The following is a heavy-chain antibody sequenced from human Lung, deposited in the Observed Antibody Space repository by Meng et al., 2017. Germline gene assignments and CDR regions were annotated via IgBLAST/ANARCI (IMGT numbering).Heavy chain of an antibody. J-gene: IGHJ4*02. D-gene: IGHD2-15*01. CDR2: ISSSST. CDR1: GFTFSSYS. V-gene: IGHV3-21*01. CDR3: ARGRVVVAATPSDY. Sequence: EVQLVESGGGLVNPGGSLRRSCAASGFTFSSYSMNWVRQAPGKGLEWVSSISSSSTYADSVKGRFTISRDNAKNSLYLQMNSLRAEDTAVYYCARGRVVVAATPSDYWGQGTLVTVSS.